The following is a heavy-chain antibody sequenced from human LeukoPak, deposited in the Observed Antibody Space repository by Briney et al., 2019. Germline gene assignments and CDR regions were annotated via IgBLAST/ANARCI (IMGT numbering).Heavy chain of an antibody. J-gene: IGHJ4*02. D-gene: IGHD2-15*01. CDR2: VSYEGSYK. CDR1: GFTVSRTY. V-gene: IGHV3-30*18. Sequence: QPGGSLRLSCAALGFTVSRTYIRWVRQAPGKGLEWVAVVSYEGSYKYYADSVEGRFTISRDNSKNTLYLQMNSLRAEDTAVNYCAKEYCSGGSCHEYFDYWGQGTLVTVSS. CDR3: AKEYCSGGSCHEYFDY.